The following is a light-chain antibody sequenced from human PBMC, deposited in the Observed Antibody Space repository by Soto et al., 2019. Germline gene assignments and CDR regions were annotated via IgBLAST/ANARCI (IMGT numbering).Light chain of an antibody. V-gene: IGKV1-39*01. CDR3: QQSFSSPPT. CDR2: AAS. Sequence: IQMTQSPSSLSASVGDRVTMTCRASQGVSSYLNWYQQKLGKAPKLLIYAASSLQSGVPSRFSGIESGTDFTLTISRLQREDFAPYYCQQSFSSPPTFGQGPKLDLK. J-gene: IGKJ2*01. CDR1: QGVSSY.